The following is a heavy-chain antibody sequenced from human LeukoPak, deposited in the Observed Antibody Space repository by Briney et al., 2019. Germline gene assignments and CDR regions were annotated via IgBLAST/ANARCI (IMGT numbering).Heavy chain of an antibody. Sequence: GGSLRLSCAASGFTFSNYDMTWVRQTPGKGRDWVSYIDSHSRGIYYADSVKGRFTISRDNAKDSLYLQMNSLRGEDTAVYFCARGRHFYDSSVYFFDYWGQGTLVTVSS. V-gene: IGHV3-48*01. D-gene: IGHD3-22*01. CDR2: IDSHSRGI. J-gene: IGHJ4*02. CDR1: GFTFSNYD. CDR3: ARGRHFYDSSVYFFDY.